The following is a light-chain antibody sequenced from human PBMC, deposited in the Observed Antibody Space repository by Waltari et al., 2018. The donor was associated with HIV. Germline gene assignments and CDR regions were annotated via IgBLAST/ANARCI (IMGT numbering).Light chain of an antibody. J-gene: IGKJ5*01. V-gene: IGKV4-1*01. Sequence: DIVLTQSTETLSVSLGERAAIHCKSEESVLSPSNNVNYFAWYQQRPGQPPTLLFSEASSRSSGVPARCTASGSRTDFTLTIDDLQADDVAVYFCQQYYSTPTFGRGTQLV. CDR1: ESVLSPSNNVNY. CDR3: QQYYSTPT. CDR2: EAS.